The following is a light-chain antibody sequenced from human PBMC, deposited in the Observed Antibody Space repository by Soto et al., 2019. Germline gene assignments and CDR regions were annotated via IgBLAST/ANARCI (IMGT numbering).Light chain of an antibody. Sequence: EIVLTQSPGTLSLSPGERATLSCRASQSVSSNFLAWYQQKSGQAPRLLIYGASSRATGIPDRFSGSGSGIDFTLTISRLEPEDFAVYYCQQYGSSPPWTFGQGTKVAIK. CDR3: QQYGSSPPWT. J-gene: IGKJ1*01. CDR2: GAS. CDR1: QSVSSNF. V-gene: IGKV3-20*01.